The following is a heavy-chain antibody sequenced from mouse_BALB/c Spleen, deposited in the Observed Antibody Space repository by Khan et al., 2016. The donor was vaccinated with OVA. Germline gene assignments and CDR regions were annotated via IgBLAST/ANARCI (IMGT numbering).Heavy chain of an antibody. CDR2: ITNGGGST. D-gene: IGHD1-2*01. J-gene: IGHJ4*01. CDR3: ARVPTFITTALDY. CDR1: GFTFSSNT. V-gene: IGHV5-12-2*01. Sequence: EVELVESGGGLVQPGGSLKLSCAASGFTFSSNTMSWVRQTPEKRLEWVAYITNGGGSTYYPDTVKGRFTFSRDNANNTLYLQMSSLKSEDTAMYYCARVPTFITTALDYWGQGTSVTVSS.